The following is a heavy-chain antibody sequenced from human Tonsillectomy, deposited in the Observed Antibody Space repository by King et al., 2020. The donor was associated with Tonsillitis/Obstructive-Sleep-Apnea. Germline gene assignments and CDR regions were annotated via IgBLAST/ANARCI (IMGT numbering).Heavy chain of an antibody. J-gene: IGHJ3*02. D-gene: IGHD2-8*02. V-gene: IGHV3-9*01. Sequence: VQLVESGGGLVQPSRSLRLSCAASGFTLDDYAMHWVRQPPGKGLEWVSGIDWNGGSIGYVDSVRGRFTISRDNAKNSLYLQMNSLSPEDTALYYCVKDRGTVPKAFDIWGQGTMVTVSS. CDR3: VKDRGTVPKAFDI. CDR2: IDWNGGSI. CDR1: GFTLDDYA.